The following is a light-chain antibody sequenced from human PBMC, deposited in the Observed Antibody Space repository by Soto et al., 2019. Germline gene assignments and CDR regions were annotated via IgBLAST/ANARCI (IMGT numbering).Light chain of an antibody. CDR1: QSVNSD. CDR2: DAS. J-gene: IGKJ2*01. V-gene: IGKV3-15*01. Sequence: EIVMTHSPATVPASPCERVTLSFSASQSVNSDLAWYQQTPGQAPRPLIYDASTRAAGVPARFSGSGSGTEFTLTISSLQSEDFALYYCQQYSQWPLYTFGQGTKVDI. CDR3: QQYSQWPLYT.